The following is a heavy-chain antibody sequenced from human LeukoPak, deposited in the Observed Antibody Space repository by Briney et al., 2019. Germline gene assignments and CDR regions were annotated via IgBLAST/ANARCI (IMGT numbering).Heavy chain of an antibody. D-gene: IGHD6-19*01. CDR2: IYSGGST. Sequence: GGSLRLSCAASGFTVSRNYMSWVRQAPGKGLEWVSVIYSGGSTYYADAVKGRFTISRDNSKDTLYLQMNSLRAEDTAVYYCARWAEDISGWHFGYWGQGTLGTVSS. V-gene: IGHV3-66*02. CDR1: GFTVSRNY. CDR3: ARWAEDISGWHFGY. J-gene: IGHJ4*02.